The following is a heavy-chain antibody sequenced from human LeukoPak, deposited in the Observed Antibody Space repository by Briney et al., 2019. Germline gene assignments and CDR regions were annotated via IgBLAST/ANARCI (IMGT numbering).Heavy chain of an antibody. D-gene: IGHD5-18*01. V-gene: IGHV3-74*01. CDR1: GFTFSSYW. J-gene: IGHJ4*02. CDR2: INSDGSST. Sequence: PGGSLRLSCAASGFTFSSYWMHWVRRAPGKGLVRVSRINSDGSSTSYADSVKGRFTISRDNAKNTLYLQMNSLRAEDTAVYYCARGGGYSYGCFDYWGQGTLVTVSS. CDR3: ARGGGYSYGCFDY.